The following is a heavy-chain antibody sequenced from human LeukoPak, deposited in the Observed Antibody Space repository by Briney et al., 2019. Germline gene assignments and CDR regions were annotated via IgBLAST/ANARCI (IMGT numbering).Heavy chain of an antibody. D-gene: IGHD3-9*01. CDR2: ISYDGSNK. Sequence: GGSLRLSCAASGFTFSSYGMHWVRQAPGKGLEWVAVISYDGSNKYYADSVKGRFTISRDNSKNTLYLQMNSLRAEDTAVYYCAKAPDYDILTGPTRFYYGMDVWGQGTTVTVSS. CDR1: GFTFSSYG. V-gene: IGHV3-30*18. J-gene: IGHJ6*02. CDR3: AKAPDYDILTGPTRFYYGMDV.